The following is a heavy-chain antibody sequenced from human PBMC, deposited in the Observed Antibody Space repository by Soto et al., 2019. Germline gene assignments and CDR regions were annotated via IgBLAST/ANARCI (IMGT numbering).Heavy chain of an antibody. CDR2: ISGSGGST. Sequence: EVQLLESGGGLVQPGGSLRLSCAASGFTFSSYAMSWVRQAPGKGLEWVSAISGSGGSTYYADSVKGRFTISRDNSKNTLYLQMNGLRAEDTAVYYCANVTGYPVVTYVPDFDYWGQGTLVTVSS. V-gene: IGHV3-23*01. CDR3: ANVTGYPVVTYVPDFDY. D-gene: IGHD2-21*02. J-gene: IGHJ4*02. CDR1: GFTFSSYA.